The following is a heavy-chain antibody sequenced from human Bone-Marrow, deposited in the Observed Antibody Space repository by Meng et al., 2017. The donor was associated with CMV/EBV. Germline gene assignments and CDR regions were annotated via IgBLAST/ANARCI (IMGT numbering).Heavy chain of an antibody. CDR1: GGSISSYY. D-gene: IGHD6-19*01. Sequence: QGAGHGRVTPSETLSLTCTGSGGSISSYYWSWIRQPAGKGLEWIGRIYTSGSTNYNPSLKSRVTMSVDTSKNQFSLKLSSVTAADTAVYYCARGPPLGIAVAGSWFDPWGQGTPVTVSS. J-gene: IGHJ5*02. CDR2: IYTSGST. CDR3: ARGPPLGIAVAGSWFDP. V-gene: IGHV4-4*07.